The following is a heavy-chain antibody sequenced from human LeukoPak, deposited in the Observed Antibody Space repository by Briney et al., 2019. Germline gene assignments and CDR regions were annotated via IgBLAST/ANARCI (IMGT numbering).Heavy chain of an antibody. V-gene: IGHV3-48*03. CDR1: GFTFSSYE. Sequence: GGALRLSCAASGFTFSSYEMNWVRQAPGKGLEWVSYISSSGSTIYYADSVKGRFTISRDNAKNSLYLQMNSLRAEDTAVYYCARGRYSSSSGLDYWGQGTLVTVSS. D-gene: IGHD6-6*01. CDR2: ISSSGSTI. CDR3: ARGRYSSSSGLDY. J-gene: IGHJ4*02.